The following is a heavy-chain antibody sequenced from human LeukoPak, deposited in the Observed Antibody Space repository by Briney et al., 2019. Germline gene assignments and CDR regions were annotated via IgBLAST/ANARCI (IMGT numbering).Heavy chain of an antibody. V-gene: IGHV4-61*02. J-gene: IGHJ6*02. CDR3: ARATAQYYHYYGMDV. D-gene: IGHD5-18*01. CDR2: IYTSGST. CDR1: GGSISSGSYY. Sequence: PSQTLSLTCTVSGGSISSGSYYWSWIRPPAGKGLEWIGRIYTSGSTNYNPSLKSRVTISVDTSKNQFSLKLSSVTAADTAVYYCARATAQYYHYYGMDVWGQGTTVTVSS.